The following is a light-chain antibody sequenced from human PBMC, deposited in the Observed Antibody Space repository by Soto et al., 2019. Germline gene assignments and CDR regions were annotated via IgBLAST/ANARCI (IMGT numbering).Light chain of an antibody. CDR2: AAS. V-gene: IGKV1-9*01. CDR1: QGISSY. Sequence: IQLTQSPSSLSASVGDRVTITCRAGQGISSYLAWYQQKPGKAPKLLIYAASTLQSGVPSRFSGSGSGTDFTLTISSLQPEDFATYYCLQLNSYPVTFGQGTRLEIK. CDR3: LQLNSYPVT. J-gene: IGKJ5*01.